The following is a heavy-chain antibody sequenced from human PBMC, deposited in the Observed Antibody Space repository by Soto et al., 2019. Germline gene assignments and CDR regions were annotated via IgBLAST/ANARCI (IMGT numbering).Heavy chain of an antibody. J-gene: IGHJ6*03. CDR2: IYSGGST. V-gene: IGHV3-66*01. Sequence: EVQLVESGGGLVQPGGSLRVSCAASGFTVSDSYMSWVRQAPGKGLEWVSVIYSGGSTYYADSVKGRFTISRDKSKNTLYLQMNSLRAEDTAVYYCARVSFPYRGYYYYMDVWGKGTTVTVSS. D-gene: IGHD2-2*02. CDR3: ARVSFPYRGYYYYMDV. CDR1: GFTVSDSY.